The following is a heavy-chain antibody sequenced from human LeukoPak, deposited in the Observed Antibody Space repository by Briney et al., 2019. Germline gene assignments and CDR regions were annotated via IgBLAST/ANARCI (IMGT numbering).Heavy chain of an antibody. J-gene: IGHJ4*02. Sequence: SETLSLTCAVYGGSFSGNYWSWIRQPPGKGLEWIGEINHSGSTNYNPSLKSRVTISVDTSKNQFSLKLSSVTAADTAVYYCARVGDGYNLYYFDYWGQGTLVTVSS. D-gene: IGHD5-24*01. CDR2: INHSGST. CDR3: ARVGDGYNLYYFDY. V-gene: IGHV4-34*01. CDR1: GGSFSGNY.